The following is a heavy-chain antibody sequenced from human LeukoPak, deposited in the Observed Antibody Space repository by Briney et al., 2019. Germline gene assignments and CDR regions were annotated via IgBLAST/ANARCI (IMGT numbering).Heavy chain of an antibody. CDR2: ISSSSSTI. V-gene: IGHV3-48*04. J-gene: IGHJ4*02. Sequence: GGSLRLSCAASGFTFSSYSMNWVRQAPGKGLEWVSYISSSSSTIYYADSVKGRFTISRDNAKNSLYLQMNSLRAEDTAVYYCARSEPQLPLWFGEGLFDYWGQGTLVTVSS. CDR3: ARSEPQLPLWFGEGLFDY. D-gene: IGHD3-10*01. CDR1: GFTFSSYS.